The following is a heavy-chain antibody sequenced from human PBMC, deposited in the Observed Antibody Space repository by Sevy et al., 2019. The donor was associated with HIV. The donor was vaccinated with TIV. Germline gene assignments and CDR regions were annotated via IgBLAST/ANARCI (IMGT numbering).Heavy chain of an antibody. V-gene: IGHV3-30*02. CDR3: AKVGIAAAVNYYYGMDV. CDR1: GFTFSSYG. CDR2: IRYDGSNK. D-gene: IGHD6-13*01. Sequence: GGSLRLSCAASGFTFSSYGMHWVRQAPGKGLEWVAFIRYDGSNKYYADSVKGRFTISRDNSKNTLYLKMNSLRAEDTAVYYCAKVGIAAAVNYYYGMDVWGQGTTVTVSS. J-gene: IGHJ6*02.